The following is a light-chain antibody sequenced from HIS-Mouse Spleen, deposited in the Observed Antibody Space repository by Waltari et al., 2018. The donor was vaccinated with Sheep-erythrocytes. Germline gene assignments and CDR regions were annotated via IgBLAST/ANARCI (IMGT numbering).Light chain of an antibody. CDR1: QSIISY. J-gene: IGKJ2*01. V-gene: IGKV1-39*01. CDR3: QQSYSTPPLT. Sequence: DIQMTQSPSSLSASVGDRVTITCRASQSIISYLNWYQQKPGKAPKLLIYAASSLQSGVPSRFSGSGSGTDFTLTISSLQPEDFATYYCQQSYSTPPLTFGQGTKLEIK. CDR2: AAS.